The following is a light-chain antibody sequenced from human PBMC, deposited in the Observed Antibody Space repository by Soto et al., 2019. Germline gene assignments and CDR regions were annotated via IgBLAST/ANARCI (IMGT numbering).Light chain of an antibody. V-gene: IGLV2-14*03. CDR3: SSYTSRSTLVA. Sequence: QSVLAQPASVSGSPGQSITISCTGTTSDIAGYNYVSWYRQYPGNAPKLIIYDVTTRPSGVSDRFSGSKSGNTASLTISGLQAEDEADYYCSSYTSRSTLVAFGGGTKLTVL. CDR1: TSDIAGYNY. J-gene: IGLJ2*01. CDR2: DVT.